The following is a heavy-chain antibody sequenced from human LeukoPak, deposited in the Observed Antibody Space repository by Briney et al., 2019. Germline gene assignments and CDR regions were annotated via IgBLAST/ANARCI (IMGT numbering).Heavy chain of an antibody. Sequence: PSETLSLTCAVYGGSFSGYYWSWIRQPPGKGLEWIGEINRSGSTNYNPSLKSRVTISVDTSKNQFSLKLSSVTAADTAVYYCARGEGDVWGKGTTVTVSS. J-gene: IGHJ6*04. V-gene: IGHV4-34*01. CDR1: GGSFSGYY. CDR2: INRSGST. CDR3: ARGEGDV.